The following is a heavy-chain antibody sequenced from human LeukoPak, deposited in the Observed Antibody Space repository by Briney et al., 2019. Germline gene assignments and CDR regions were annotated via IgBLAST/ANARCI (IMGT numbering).Heavy chain of an antibody. Sequence: GGSLRLSCAASGFTFSSYAMHWVRQAPGKGLEWVAVISYDGSNKYYADSEKGRFTISRDNSKNTLYLQMNSLRAEDTAVYYCARGVGDYDFWSGYIENHYYYYMDVWGKGTTVTVSS. CDR2: ISYDGSNK. V-gene: IGHV3-30-3*01. CDR1: GFTFSSYA. J-gene: IGHJ6*03. CDR3: ARGVGDYDFWSGYIENHYYYYMDV. D-gene: IGHD3-3*01.